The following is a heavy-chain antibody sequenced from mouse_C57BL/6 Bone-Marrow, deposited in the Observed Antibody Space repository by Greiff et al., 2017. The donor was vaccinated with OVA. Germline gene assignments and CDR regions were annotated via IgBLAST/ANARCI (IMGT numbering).Heavy chain of an antibody. V-gene: IGHV5-4*03. CDR2: ISDGGSYT. Sequence: EVKVEESGGGLVKPGGSLKLSCAASGFTFSSYAMSWVRQTPEKRLEWVATISDGGSYTYYPDNVKGRFTISRDNAKNNLYLQMSHLKSEDTAMYYCGTHAMDYWGQGTSVTVSS. CDR1: GFTFSSYA. CDR3: GTHAMDY. J-gene: IGHJ4*01.